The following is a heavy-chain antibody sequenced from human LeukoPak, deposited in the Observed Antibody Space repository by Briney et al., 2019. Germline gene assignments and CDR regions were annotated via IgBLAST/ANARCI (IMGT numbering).Heavy chain of an antibody. J-gene: IGHJ4*02. CDR3: AKSAYFREYFDY. D-gene: IGHD2-8*01. Sequence: SQTLSLTFAISGDSVSIISATWNWIRQSPSRGLEWLGRTYYRSTWHNDYAASVKSQITINPDTSKNQFFLQLNSVTLEDTAVYYCAKSAYFREYFDYWGQGILVTVSS. V-gene: IGHV6-1*01. CDR1: GDSVSIISAT. CDR2: TYYRSTWHN.